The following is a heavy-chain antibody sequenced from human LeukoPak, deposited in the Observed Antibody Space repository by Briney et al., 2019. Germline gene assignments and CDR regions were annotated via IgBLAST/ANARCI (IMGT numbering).Heavy chain of an antibody. V-gene: IGHV4-4*09. J-gene: IGHJ5*02. CDR3: ARRVVWFDP. Sequence: PSETLSLTCTVSGGSTSSYYWSWIRQPPGKGLEWIGYIYTSGSTNYNPSLKSRVTKSVDTSKNQFSLKLSSVTAADTAVYYCARRVVWFDPWGQGTLVTVSS. CDR1: GGSTSSYY. CDR2: IYTSGST.